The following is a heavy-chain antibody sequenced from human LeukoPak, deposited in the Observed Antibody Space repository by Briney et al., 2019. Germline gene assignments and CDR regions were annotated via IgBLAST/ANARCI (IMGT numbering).Heavy chain of an antibody. Sequence: GGSLRLSCAASGFTFSSYAMAWVRQAPGKGLEWVSTIGSSAGTTLYADSVKGRFTISRDNAKNTLYLQMNSLRAEDTTVYYCARDTDTVTTILDYWGQGTLVTVSS. CDR2: IGSSAGTT. J-gene: IGHJ4*02. CDR1: GFTFSSYA. D-gene: IGHD4-17*01. CDR3: ARDTDTVTTILDY. V-gene: IGHV3-23*01.